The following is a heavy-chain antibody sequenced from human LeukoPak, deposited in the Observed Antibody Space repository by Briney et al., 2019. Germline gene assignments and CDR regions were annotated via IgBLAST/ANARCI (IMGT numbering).Heavy chain of an antibody. D-gene: IGHD3-10*01. Sequence: ASVTVSCKASGYIFTDYYMHWVRQAPGQGLEWMGWINPNSGATHYAQKFQGRVTMTRDTSISTACMELSSLRSDDTAVYYCSVPLRFGELLSTDWGQGTLVTVSS. J-gene: IGHJ4*02. CDR2: INPNSGAT. CDR3: SVPLRFGELLSTD. V-gene: IGHV1-2*02. CDR1: GYIFTDYY.